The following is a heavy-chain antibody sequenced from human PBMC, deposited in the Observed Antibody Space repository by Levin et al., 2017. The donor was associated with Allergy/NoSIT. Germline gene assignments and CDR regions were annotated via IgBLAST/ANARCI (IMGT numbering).Heavy chain of an antibody. CDR3: ARHGNWNDVDSWFDP. Sequence: SETLSLTCTVSGGSISSSSYYWGWIRQPPGKGLEWIGSIYYSGSTYYNPSLKSRVTISVDTSKNQFSLKLSSVTAADTALYYCARHGNWNDVDSWFDPWGQGTLVTVSS. CDR2: IYYSGST. CDR1: GGSISSSSYY. D-gene: IGHD1-1*01. V-gene: IGHV4-39*01. J-gene: IGHJ5*02.